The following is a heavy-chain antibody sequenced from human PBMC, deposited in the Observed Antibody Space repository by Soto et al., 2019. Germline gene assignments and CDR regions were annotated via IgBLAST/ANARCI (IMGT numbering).Heavy chain of an antibody. D-gene: IGHD3-10*01. Sequence: SETLSLTCTVSDGSISSYYWSWIRQPPGKGLEWIGYIYYTGSTNYNPSLRSRVILSVDTSKNQLSLKLSSVTAADTAVYYCARELYFGSGTSFDPWGQGTLVTVSS. CDR2: IYYTGST. CDR1: DGSISSYY. V-gene: IGHV4-59*01. CDR3: ARELYFGSGTSFDP. J-gene: IGHJ5*02.